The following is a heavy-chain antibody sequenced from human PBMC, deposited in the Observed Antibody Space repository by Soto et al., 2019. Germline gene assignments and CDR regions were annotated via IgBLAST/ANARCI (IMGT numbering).Heavy chain of an antibody. CDR1: GGSISSGDYY. CDR3: ARERPDGARLDP. V-gene: IGHV4-30-4*01. J-gene: IGHJ5*02. D-gene: IGHD6-6*01. Sequence: SETLSLTCTVSGGSISSGDYYWSWIRQPPGKGLEWIGYIYYSGSTFYNPSLKSRLTISVDTSKNQFSLKLSSVTAADTAVYYCARERPDGARLDPWGKGTLVTVSS. CDR2: IYYSGST.